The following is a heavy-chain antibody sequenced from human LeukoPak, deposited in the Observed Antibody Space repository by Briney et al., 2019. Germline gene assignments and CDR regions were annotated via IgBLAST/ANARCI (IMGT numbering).Heavy chain of an antibody. CDR2: MNPNSGNT. CDR1: GYTFTSYD. D-gene: IGHD2-15*01. J-gene: IGHJ5*02. Sequence: ASVKVSCKASGYTFTSYDINWVRQATGQGLEWMGWMNPNSGNTGYAQRFQGRVTMTRNTSISTAHMELSSLRSEDTAVYYCARALADNWFDPWGQGTLVTVSS. CDR3: ARALADNWFDP. V-gene: IGHV1-8*01.